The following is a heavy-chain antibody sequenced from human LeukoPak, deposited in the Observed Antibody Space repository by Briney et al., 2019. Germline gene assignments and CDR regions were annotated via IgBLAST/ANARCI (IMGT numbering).Heavy chain of an antibody. V-gene: IGHV1-18*01. CDR1: GYTFTSYG. D-gene: IGHD3/OR15-3a*01. Sequence: ASVKVSCKASGYTFTSYGITWVRQAPGEGLEWMGWISTYNDNTNYAQKPQGRVTMTTDTSTSTAYMELRSLRSDDTAVYYCARRYISMIFGVVIYYFDYWGQGTLVTVSS. CDR2: ISTYNDNT. CDR3: ARRYISMIFGVVIYYFDY. J-gene: IGHJ4*02.